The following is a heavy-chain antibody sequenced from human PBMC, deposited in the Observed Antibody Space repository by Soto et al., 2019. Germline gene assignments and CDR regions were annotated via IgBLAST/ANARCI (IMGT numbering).Heavy chain of an antibody. CDR3: ATGQTAATGRFGELEY. CDR2: IHHTGST. J-gene: IGHJ4*02. CDR1: GGPISTPGYY. V-gene: IGHV4-31*03. Sequence: QVQLQESGPGLVKPSQTLSLSCSVSGGPISTPGYYWSWIRQSPEKGLEWMGYIHHTGSTNHNPSHRDRLSMSVDTSNNQFSLKLISVTAADTAVYFFATGQTAATGRFGELEYWGQGTQVTVSS. D-gene: IGHD3-10*01.